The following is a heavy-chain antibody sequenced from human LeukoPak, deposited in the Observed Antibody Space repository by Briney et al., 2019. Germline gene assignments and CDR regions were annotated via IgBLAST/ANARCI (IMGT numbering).Heavy chain of an antibody. Sequence: SGTLSLTCAVSGGSISSSNWWSWVRQPPGKGLEWIGEIYHSGSTNYNPSLKSRVTISVDKSKNQFSLKLSSVTAADTAVYYCAGLVVPAAMGGGTNYYYYYGMDVWGKGTTVTVSS. J-gene: IGHJ6*04. CDR3: AGLVVPAAMGGGTNYYYYYGMDV. CDR1: GGSISSSNW. CDR2: IYHSGST. V-gene: IGHV4-4*02. D-gene: IGHD2-2*01.